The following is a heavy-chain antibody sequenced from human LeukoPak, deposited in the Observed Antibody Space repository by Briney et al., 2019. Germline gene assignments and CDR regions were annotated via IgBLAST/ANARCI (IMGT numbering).Heavy chain of an antibody. J-gene: IGHJ4*02. CDR2: IYPGDSDT. CDR3: ARHGGRKRRDGFHFDY. V-gene: IGHV5-51*01. CDR1: GYSFTSYW. Sequence: GESLKISCKGFGYSFTSYWIGWVRQMPGKGLEWTGIIYPGDSDTRYSPSFQGQVTISADKSISTAYLQWSSLKASDTAMYYCARHGGRKRRDGFHFDYWGQGTLVTVSS. D-gene: IGHD5-24*01.